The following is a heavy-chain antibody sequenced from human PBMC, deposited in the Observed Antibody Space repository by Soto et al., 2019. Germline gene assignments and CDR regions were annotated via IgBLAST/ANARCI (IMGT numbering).Heavy chain of an antibody. CDR2: IYYSGST. Sequence: SETLSLTCTVSGGSISSSSYYWGWIRQPPGKGLEWIGSIYYSGSTYYNPSLKSRVTISVDTSKNQFSLKLSSVTAADTAVYYCASSRKDYYDSSGYVEFDYWGQGTLVTVSS. D-gene: IGHD3-22*01. J-gene: IGHJ4*02. CDR3: ASSRKDYYDSSGYVEFDY. V-gene: IGHV4-39*01. CDR1: GGSISSSSYY.